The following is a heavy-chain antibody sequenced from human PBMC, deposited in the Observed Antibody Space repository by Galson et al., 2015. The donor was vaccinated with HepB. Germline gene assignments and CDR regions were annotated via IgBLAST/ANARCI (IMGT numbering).Heavy chain of an antibody. D-gene: IGHD6-19*01. V-gene: IGHV1-2*04. CDR1: GYIFSDYD. J-gene: IGHJ6*02. Sequence: QSGAEVKKPGEPLKISCKASGYIFSDYDIHWVRQAPGQGLEWMGWINPDSGDTHYAQNFQGWVTMTRDTSISTAYMELSRLTSDDTAVYYCARGAKSTSSGWYGNLRHLKSPTDTYGMDVWGQGTTVTVSS. CDR2: INPDSGDT. CDR3: ARGAKSTSSGWYGNLRHLKSPTDTYGMDV.